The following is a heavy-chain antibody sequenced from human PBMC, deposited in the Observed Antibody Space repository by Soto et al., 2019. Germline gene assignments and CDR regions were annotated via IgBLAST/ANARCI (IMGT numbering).Heavy chain of an antibody. CDR2: VHYTGST. D-gene: IGHD2-2*03. CDR1: GDSLSSNY. J-gene: IGHJ6*02. Sequence: SETLSLTCTVSGDSLSSNYWTWIRQPPGKRLEWIGYVHYTGSTNYNPSLKSRVTISVDTSKNQLSLKVSSVTAADTDIYFCASWIGNAMDVWGQGTTDTVSS. V-gene: IGHV4-59*01. CDR3: ASWIGNAMDV.